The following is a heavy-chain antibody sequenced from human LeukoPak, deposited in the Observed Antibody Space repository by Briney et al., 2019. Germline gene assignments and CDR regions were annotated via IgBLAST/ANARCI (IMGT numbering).Heavy chain of an antibody. Sequence: GGSLRLSCAASGFTFSSYGMHWVRQAPGKGLEWVAVISYDGSSKYYADSVKGRFTISRDNSKNTLYLQMNSLRAEDTAVYYCAKGYRDYYYYYGMDVWGQGTTVTVSS. CDR1: GFTFSSYG. CDR2: ISYDGSSK. CDR3: AKGYRDYYYYYGMDV. V-gene: IGHV3-30*18. D-gene: IGHD2-2*02. J-gene: IGHJ6*02.